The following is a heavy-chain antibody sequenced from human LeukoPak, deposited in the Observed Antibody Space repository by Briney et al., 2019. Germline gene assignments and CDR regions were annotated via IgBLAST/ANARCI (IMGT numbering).Heavy chain of an antibody. D-gene: IGHD5-18*01. Sequence: KPSETLSLTCTVSGGSISSGSYYWSWIRQPAGKGLEWIGRIYTSGSTNYNPSLKSRVTISVDTSKNQFSLKLSSVTAADTAVYYCARGGYSYGYGYYYMDVWGKGTTVTISS. CDR2: IYTSGST. J-gene: IGHJ6*03. CDR1: GGSISSGSYY. CDR3: ARGGYSYGYGYYYMDV. V-gene: IGHV4-61*02.